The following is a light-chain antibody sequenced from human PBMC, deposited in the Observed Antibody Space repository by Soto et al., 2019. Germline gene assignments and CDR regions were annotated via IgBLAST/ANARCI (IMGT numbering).Light chain of an antibody. CDR3: CSYAGSSTHV. Sequence: QSALTQPPSVSGSPGQSITFSCTGTSSDVGSSNLVSWYQQHPGKAPKLLIYEVSKRPSGVSNRFPGSKSGNTASLTISGLQAEDEADYYCCSYAGSSTHVFGTGTKVTVL. CDR1: SSDVGSSNL. V-gene: IGLV2-23*02. J-gene: IGLJ1*01. CDR2: EVS.